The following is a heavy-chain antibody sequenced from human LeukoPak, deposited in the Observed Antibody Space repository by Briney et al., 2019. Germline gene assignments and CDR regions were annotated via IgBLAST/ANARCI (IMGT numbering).Heavy chain of an antibody. CDR2: ISAYNGNT. V-gene: IGHV1-18*01. CDR3: ARAPDYYYDSSGPHFDY. D-gene: IGHD3-22*01. CDR1: GYTFTSYG. Sequence: ASVKVSCKASGYTFTSYGISWVRQAPGQGLEWVGWISAYNGNTNYAQKLQGRVTMTTDTSTSTAYMEVRSLRSDDTAVYYCARAPDYYYDSSGPHFDYWGQGTLVTVSS. J-gene: IGHJ4*02.